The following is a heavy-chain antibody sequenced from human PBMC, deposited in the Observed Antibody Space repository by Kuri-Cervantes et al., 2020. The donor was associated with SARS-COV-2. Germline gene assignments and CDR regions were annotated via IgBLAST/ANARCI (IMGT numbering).Heavy chain of an antibody. CDR3: ARGVKSRGYYYYYMDV. Sequence: GGSLRLSCEASGFTFSSYWMHWVRQAPGKGLVWVSRINSDGSSTRYADSVKGRFTISRDNAKNTLYLQMNSLRAEDTAVYYCARGVKSRGYYYYYMDVWGKGTTVTVSS. V-gene: IGHV3-74*01. D-gene: IGHD3-16*01. J-gene: IGHJ6*03. CDR1: GFTFSSYW. CDR2: INSDGSST.